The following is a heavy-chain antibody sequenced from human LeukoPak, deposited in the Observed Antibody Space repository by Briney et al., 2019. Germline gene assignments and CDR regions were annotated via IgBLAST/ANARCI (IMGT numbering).Heavy chain of an antibody. CDR3: AKDRIRMVRGVIHYYYYGMGV. CDR1: GFTFSSYG. V-gene: IGHV3-30*18. J-gene: IGHJ6*04. D-gene: IGHD3-10*01. Sequence: GGSLRLSCAASGFTFSSYGMHWVRQAPGKGLEWVAVISYDGSNKYYADSVKGRFTISRDNSKNTLYLQMNSLRAEDTAVYYCAKDRIRMVRGVIHYYYYGMGVWGKGTTVTVSS. CDR2: ISYDGSNK.